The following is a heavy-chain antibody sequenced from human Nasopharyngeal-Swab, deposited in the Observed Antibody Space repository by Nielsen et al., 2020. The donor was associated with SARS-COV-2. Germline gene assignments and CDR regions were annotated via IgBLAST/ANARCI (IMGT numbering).Heavy chain of an antibody. Sequence: GESLKISCAASGFIFSGSAIHWVRQASGKGLEWVGRIGDKDHNYATTYGASVQGRFTISRDDSKNTAFLQMDSLNTEDTALYYCTSDFYFDYWGQGTLVTVSS. CDR2: IGDKDHNYAT. V-gene: IGHV3-73*01. CDR1: GFIFSGSA. J-gene: IGHJ4*02. CDR3: TSDFYFDY.